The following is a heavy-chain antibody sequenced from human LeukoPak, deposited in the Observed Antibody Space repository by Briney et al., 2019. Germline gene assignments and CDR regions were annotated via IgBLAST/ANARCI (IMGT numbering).Heavy chain of an antibody. CDR3: ERDRQIPDYIDYGAWFDY. V-gene: IGHV3-11*04. CDR1: GFTFRDYY. CDR2: ISSSGSES. D-gene: IGHD4-11*01. Sequence: GGSLRLSCAASGFTFRDYYMSWSRQTEGKGLEWVSHISSSGSESYYRDSVNGRFTISRDNARNSLYVEMNSLRAEDTAIYYCERDRQIPDYIDYGAWFDYWGQGIRVTVSS. J-gene: IGHJ4*02.